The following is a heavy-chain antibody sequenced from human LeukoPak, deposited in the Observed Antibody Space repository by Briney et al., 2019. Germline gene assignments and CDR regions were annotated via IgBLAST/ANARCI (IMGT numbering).Heavy chain of an antibody. D-gene: IGHD1-26*01. J-gene: IGHJ5*02. CDR2: IYYSGST. V-gene: IGHV4-39*01. Sequence: TSETLSLTCTVSGGSISSSGYYWGWIRQPPGKGLEWIASIYYSGSTYYNPSLKSRVTISVDTSKDQLSLKLSSLTAADTAVYYCARHEYSGSYYGLSWFDPWGQGTLVTVSS. CDR3: ARHEYSGSYYGLSWFDP. CDR1: GGSISSSGYY.